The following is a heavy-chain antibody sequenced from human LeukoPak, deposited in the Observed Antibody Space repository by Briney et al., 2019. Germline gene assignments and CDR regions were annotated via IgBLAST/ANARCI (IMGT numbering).Heavy chain of an antibody. V-gene: IGHV3-74*01. CDR1: GFNFSVYW. CDR3: GRSDSGHIDY. Sequence: GGSLRLSCAASGFNFSVYWMHWVRQAPGKGLVWVSRINSDGSNSNYADPVKGRFTISRDNAKNSLSLQIDSLRAEGTGLYYCGRSDSGHIDYWGQGILVTVSS. D-gene: IGHD5-12*01. CDR2: INSDGSNS. J-gene: IGHJ4*02.